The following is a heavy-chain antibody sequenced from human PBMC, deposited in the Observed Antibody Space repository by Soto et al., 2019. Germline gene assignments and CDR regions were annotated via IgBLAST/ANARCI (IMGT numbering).Heavy chain of an antibody. J-gene: IGHJ5*02. D-gene: IGHD4-4*01. Sequence: ASVKDSRKASGYTFTNNDINWVRQAPAQGLAWIGRMHTNTNTTYSPRVFEDRVSFTLDSSISTAYVQLNSLTVDHTAVYYCPRVVFVTSSLWLDPWGQGTLVTVSS. CDR1: GYTFTNND. CDR3: PRVVFVTSSLWLDP. V-gene: IGHV1-8*01. CDR2: MHTNTNTT.